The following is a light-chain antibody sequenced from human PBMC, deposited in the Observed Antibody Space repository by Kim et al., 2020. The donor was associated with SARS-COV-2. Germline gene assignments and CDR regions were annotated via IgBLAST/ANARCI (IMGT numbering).Light chain of an antibody. CDR2: SAS. CDR1: QSVSSI. CDR3: QQYNNWPYT. V-gene: IGKV3-15*01. J-gene: IGKJ2*01. Sequence: SVSPGERATLSCRASQSVSSILVWYQQKPGQAPRLLIYSASTRATGIPARFSGSGSGTEFTLTITSLQSEDFAVYYCQQYNNWPYTFGQGTKLEI.